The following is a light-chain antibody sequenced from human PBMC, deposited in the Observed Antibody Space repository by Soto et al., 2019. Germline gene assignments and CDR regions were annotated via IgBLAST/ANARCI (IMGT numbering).Light chain of an antibody. CDR3: NSYAGSNNDV. CDR1: SSDVGGYNF. Sequence: QSVLTQPPSASGSPGQSVTISCTGTSSDVGGYNFVSWYQQYPGKAPKLMIFEVNKRPSGVPDRFSGSKSGNTASLTVSGLQAEDEADYYCNSYAGSNNDVFGTGTKVTVL. V-gene: IGLV2-8*01. J-gene: IGLJ1*01. CDR2: EVN.